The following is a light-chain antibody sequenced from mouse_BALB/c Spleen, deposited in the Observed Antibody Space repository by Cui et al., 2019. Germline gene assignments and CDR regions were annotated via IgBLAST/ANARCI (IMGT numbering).Light chain of an antibody. CDR1: SSVSY. Sequence: QIVLTQSPAIMSASPGEKVTMTCSASSSVSYMYWYQQKPGSSPRLLIYDTSNLASGVPVRCSGSGSATSYSLTISRMEAEDADSYYCQQRSRYTFGGGTKLEIK. CDR3: QQRSRYT. V-gene: IGKV4-55*01. CDR2: DTS. J-gene: IGKJ2*01.